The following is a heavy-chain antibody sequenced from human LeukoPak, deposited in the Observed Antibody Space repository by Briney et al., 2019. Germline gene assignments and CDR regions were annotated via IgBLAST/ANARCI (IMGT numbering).Heavy chain of an antibody. D-gene: IGHD2-21*02. J-gene: IGHJ3*02. V-gene: IGHV1-2*02. CDR1: GYTFTGYY. CDR2: INPNSGGT. CDR3: ARDQGNRGGDCYYDAFDI. Sequence: ASVKVSCKASGYTFTGYYMHWVRQAPGQGLEWMGWINPNSGGTNYAQKFQGRVTMTRDTSISTAYMELSRLRSDDTAVYYCARDQGNRGGDCYYDAFDIWGQGTMVTVSS.